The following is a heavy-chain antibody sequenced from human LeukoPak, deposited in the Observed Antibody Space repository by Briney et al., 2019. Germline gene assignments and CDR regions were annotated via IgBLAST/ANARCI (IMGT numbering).Heavy chain of an antibody. Sequence: ASVTVSFMSSVYTLPSYGISWVRPAPGQGREWMGWISAYNGNTNYAQKLQGRVTMTTDTSTSTAYMELRSLRSDDTAVYYCARVNSVAPRDYWGQGTLVTVSS. CDR3: ARVNSVAPRDY. CDR1: VYTLPSYG. V-gene: IGHV1-18*01. CDR2: ISAYNGNT. J-gene: IGHJ4*02. D-gene: IGHD6-19*01.